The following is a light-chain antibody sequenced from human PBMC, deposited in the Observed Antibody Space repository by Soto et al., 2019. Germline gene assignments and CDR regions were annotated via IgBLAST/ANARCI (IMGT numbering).Light chain of an antibody. J-gene: IGKJ4*01. CDR3: QQRSNWPLT. Sequence: EIVLTQSPGTLSLSPGQRATLSCRASQSLGSNLAWYQQKPGQAPRLLIFDASRRATGIPARFIGSGSGTDFTLTISSLEPEDFAVYYCQQRSNWPLTFGGGTKVE. CDR1: QSLGSN. V-gene: IGKV3-11*01. CDR2: DAS.